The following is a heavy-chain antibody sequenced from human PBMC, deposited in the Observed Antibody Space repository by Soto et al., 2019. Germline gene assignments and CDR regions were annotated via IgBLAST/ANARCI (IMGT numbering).Heavy chain of an antibody. V-gene: IGHV1-69*13. CDR3: ARSGNTATVNIHYYFYGMDV. CDR1: GATLSIYA. CDR2: IIPIFGTA. J-gene: IGHJ6*02. Sequence: ASVKVSFKASGATLSIYAIGWVRKAPGQGPEWMGVIIPIFGTANYAQKCQGRVKITADESTSTAYMALSSLRSEDRAVYYCARSGNTATVNIHYYFYGMDVWGQGTTVTFSS. D-gene: IGHD5-18*01.